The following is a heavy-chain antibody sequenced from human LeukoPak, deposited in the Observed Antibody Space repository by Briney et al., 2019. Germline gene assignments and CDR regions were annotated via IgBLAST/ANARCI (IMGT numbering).Heavy chain of an antibody. CDR1: GGSISSHY. Sequence: SETLSLTCTVSGGSISSHYWSWIRQPPGKGLEWIGYIYYSGSTNYNPSLKSRVTISVDTSKNQFSLKLSSVTAADTAVYYCARDYSSGWSVQNWFDPWGQGTLVTVSS. J-gene: IGHJ5*02. CDR3: ARDYSSGWSVQNWFDP. D-gene: IGHD6-19*01. V-gene: IGHV4-59*11. CDR2: IYYSGST.